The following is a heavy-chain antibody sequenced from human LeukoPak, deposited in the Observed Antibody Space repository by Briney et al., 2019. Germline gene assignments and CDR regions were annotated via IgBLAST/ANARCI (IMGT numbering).Heavy chain of an antibody. V-gene: IGHV3-30*18. CDR2: IPYDGSNK. D-gene: IGHD5-12*01. Sequence: PGGSLRLSCAASGFTFSSYGMHWVRQAPGKGLEWVAVIPYDGSNKYCADSVKGRFTISRDNSKNTLYLQMNSLRAEDTAVYYCAKLQERRGYDNYYGMDVWGQGTTVTVSS. CDR1: GFTFSSYG. J-gene: IGHJ6*02. CDR3: AKLQERRGYDNYYGMDV.